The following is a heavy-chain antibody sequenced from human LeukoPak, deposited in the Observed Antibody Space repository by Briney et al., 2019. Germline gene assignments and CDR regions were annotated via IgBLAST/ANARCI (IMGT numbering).Heavy chain of an antibody. CDR3: ARDADLGATITGAFDI. V-gene: IGHV3-7*01. J-gene: IGHJ3*02. Sequence: GGSLRLSCAASGFTFSSYWMSWVRRAPGKGLDGVASINQEGSQNYYVDSVKGRFTISRDNTKKSLYLQINRLRFDDTAVYYCARDADLGATITGAFDIWGQGTLVIVSS. D-gene: IGHD5-24*01. CDR2: INQEGSQN. CDR1: GFTFSSYW.